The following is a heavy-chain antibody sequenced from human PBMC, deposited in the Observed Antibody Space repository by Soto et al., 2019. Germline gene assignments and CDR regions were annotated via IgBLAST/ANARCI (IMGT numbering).Heavy chain of an antibody. J-gene: IGHJ4*02. Sequence: GGSLRLSCIVSGFSMSNHALTWVRQAPGKGLEWVSSISSTGSKTYYADSIKGRFTISRDNSKNTVFLQMNSLRPDDMAFYFCAREPKPFLTGYYDLWGQGTLVTVSA. V-gene: IGHV3-23*01. CDR1: GFSMSNHA. CDR2: ISSTGSKT. D-gene: IGHD3-9*01. CDR3: AREPKPFLTGYYDL.